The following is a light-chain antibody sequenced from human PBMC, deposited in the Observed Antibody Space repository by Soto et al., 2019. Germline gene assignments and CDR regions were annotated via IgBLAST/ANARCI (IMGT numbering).Light chain of an antibody. CDR3: QQYKSYST. Sequence: DSHITQSPSTLSASVGDRVTITCRASQSISSWLAWHQQKPGKAPKLLIYKASSLESGVPSRFSGSGSGTEFTLTISSLQPDDFATYYCQQYKSYSTFGQGTRLEI. V-gene: IGKV1-5*03. J-gene: IGKJ5*01. CDR1: QSISSW. CDR2: KAS.